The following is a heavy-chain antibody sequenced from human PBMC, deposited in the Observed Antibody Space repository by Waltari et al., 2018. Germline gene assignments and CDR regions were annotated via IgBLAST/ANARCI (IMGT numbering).Heavy chain of an antibody. D-gene: IGHD2-21*01. Sequence: EVQLVESGGGLVQPGGSLRLSCVTSGFTFSSNWMTWVRQAPGKGLEWVANIKEDGTEKYYADSVKGRFTISRDNSKNTLYLQMNSLRAEDTAMYYCARFVIAATSGQHWYFDLWGRGTLVTVSS. CDR1: GFTFSSNW. CDR2: IKEDGTEK. V-gene: IGHV3-7*01. J-gene: IGHJ2*01. CDR3: ARFVIAATSGQHWYFDL.